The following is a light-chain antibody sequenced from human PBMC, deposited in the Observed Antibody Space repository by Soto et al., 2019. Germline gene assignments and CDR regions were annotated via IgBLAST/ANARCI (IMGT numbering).Light chain of an antibody. CDR3: QRYNNWPLT. CDR2: DAS. CDR1: QGVRKY. J-gene: IGKJ4*01. V-gene: IGKV3-15*01. Sequence: EIVLTQSPATLSLSPGERATLSCRASQGVRKYLAWYQQKPGQAPRLLIYDASTRATGVPARFSGSGSGTEFTLTINSLQSEDFAVYYCQRYNNWPLTFGGGTKVDIK.